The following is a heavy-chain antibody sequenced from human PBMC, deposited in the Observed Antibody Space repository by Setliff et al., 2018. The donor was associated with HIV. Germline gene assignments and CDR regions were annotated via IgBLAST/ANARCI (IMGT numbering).Heavy chain of an antibody. V-gene: IGHV1-18*01. D-gene: IGHD3-3*01. Sequence: ASVKVSCKASGYTFTSYGISWVRQAPGQGLEWMGWISAYNGNTNYAQKFQGRVTMTWDRSTRTAYMELRSLTFDDTAVYYCARDPIGIDFGLSYYMDVWGKGTAVTVSS. CDR2: ISAYNGNT. CDR1: GYTFTSYG. CDR3: ARDPIGIDFGLSYYMDV. J-gene: IGHJ6*03.